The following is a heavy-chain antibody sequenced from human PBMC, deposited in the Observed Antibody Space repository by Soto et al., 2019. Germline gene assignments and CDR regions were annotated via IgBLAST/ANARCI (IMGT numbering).Heavy chain of an antibody. CDR3: ARSFGWYAIDQ. CDR1: GGSISSADYC. D-gene: IGHD6-19*01. CDR2: IHHTGIT. V-gene: IGHV4-30-2*01. J-gene: IGHJ4*02. Sequence: PSETLSLTCTVSGGSISSADYCRSWIRQPPGKGLEWIGDIHHTGITNNNPSLKRRVTMSVDKSKNQFSLNLNSVTAADTAVYYCARSFGWYAIDQWGQGTLVTVSS.